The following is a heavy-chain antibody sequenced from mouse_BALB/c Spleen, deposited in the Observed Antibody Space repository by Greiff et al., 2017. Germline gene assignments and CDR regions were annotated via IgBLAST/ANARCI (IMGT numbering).Heavy chain of an antibody. CDR3: ARGGSSWYFDV. CDR2: INPSSGYT. V-gene: IGHV1-4*02. J-gene: IGHJ1*01. D-gene: IGHD1-1*01. CDR1: GYTFTSYT. Sequence: VQLQQSAAELARPGASVKMSCKASGYTFTSYTMHWVKQRPGQGLEWIGYINPSSGYTEYNQKFKDKTTLTADKSSSTAYMQLSSLTSEDSAVYYCARGGSSWYFDVWGAGTTVTVSS.